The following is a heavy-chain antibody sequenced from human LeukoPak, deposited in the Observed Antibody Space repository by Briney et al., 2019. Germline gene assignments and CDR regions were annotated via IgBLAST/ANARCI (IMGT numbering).Heavy chain of an antibody. CDR2: ISSGADS. CDR1: GFTFNRYA. Sequence: GGSLRLSCAASGFTFNRYAMTWVRQAPGKGLEWISLISSGADSYYTDSVRGRFTVSRDTSNNTLYLQMNSLRAEDTAVYYCAKDWLISGSGSYYPLDYWGQGTLVTVSS. CDR3: AKDWLISGSGSYYPLDY. D-gene: IGHD3-10*01. V-gene: IGHV3-23*01. J-gene: IGHJ4*02.